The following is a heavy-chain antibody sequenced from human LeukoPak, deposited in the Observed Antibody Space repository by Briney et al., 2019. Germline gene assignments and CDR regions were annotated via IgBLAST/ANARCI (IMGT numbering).Heavy chain of an antibody. CDR1: GFTLSNYV. CDR3: AKVQKEGGGYYMDV. D-gene: IGHD1-26*01. V-gene: IGHV3-23*01. Sequence: GGSLRLSCAASGFTLSNYVMSWGRQAPGRGLEWVSGISGSGGSTYYADSVKGRFTISRDNSKNTLYLQMNSLRAEDTAVYYCAKVQKEGGGYYMDVWGKGTTVTVSS. CDR2: ISGSGGST. J-gene: IGHJ6*03.